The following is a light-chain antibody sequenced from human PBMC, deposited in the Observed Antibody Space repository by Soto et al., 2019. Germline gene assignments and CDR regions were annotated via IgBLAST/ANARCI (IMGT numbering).Light chain of an antibody. CDR3: SSFAGSNIWV. CDR1: NVGEYDY. V-gene: IGLV2-8*01. CDR2: EVT. Sequence: QSALTQPPSASGSPGQSVTISCTGSNVGEYDYVSWYQQHPGKAPKLMVDEVTKRTSGVPDRFSGSKSGNTASLTVSGLQAEDEADYYCSSFAGSNIWVFGGGTKLTVL. J-gene: IGLJ3*02.